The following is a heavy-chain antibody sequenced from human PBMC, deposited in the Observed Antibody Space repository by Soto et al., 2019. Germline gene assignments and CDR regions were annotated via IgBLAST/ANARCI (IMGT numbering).Heavy chain of an antibody. CDR1: GGSISSYY. D-gene: IGHD3-16*01. J-gene: IGHJ5*02. Sequence: SETLSLTCTVSGGSISSYYWSWIRQPPGKGLEWIGYIYYSGSTNYNPSLKSRVTISVDTSKNQFSLKLSSVTAADTAVYYCARDRRLGPWRQGTLVTVSS. CDR2: IYYSGST. V-gene: IGHV4-59*01. CDR3: ARDRRLGP.